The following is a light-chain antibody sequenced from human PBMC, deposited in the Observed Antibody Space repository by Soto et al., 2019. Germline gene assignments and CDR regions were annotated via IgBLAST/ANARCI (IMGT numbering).Light chain of an antibody. V-gene: IGLV2-8*01. CDR1: SRDVGGYNW. Sequence: QSALTQPTSASGSPGQSVTISCTGTSRDVGGYNWVSWYQQHPGKAPKFMIYEVSRRPSGVPDRFSGSKSGNTASLTISGLQTDDEGDYYGAAYAGSNNPVIFGGGTKLTVL. J-gene: IGLJ2*01. CDR2: EVS. CDR3: AAYAGSNNPVI.